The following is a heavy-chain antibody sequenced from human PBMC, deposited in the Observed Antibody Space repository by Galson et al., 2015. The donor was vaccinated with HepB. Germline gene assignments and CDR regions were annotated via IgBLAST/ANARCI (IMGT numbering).Heavy chain of an antibody. CDR3: ARMPMIRGVGGGAYGMDV. J-gene: IGHJ6*02. V-gene: IGHV1-69*04. CDR2: LIPTLSMT. D-gene: IGHD3-10*01. Sequence: SVKVSCKASGGTFNRFGVSWVRRVPGQGLEWMGRLIPTLSMTNYAQKFQGRLTITADNSKSTVYMELRSLKIEDTGVYYCARMPMIRGVGGGAYGMDVWGQGTTVAVSS. CDR1: GGTFNRFG.